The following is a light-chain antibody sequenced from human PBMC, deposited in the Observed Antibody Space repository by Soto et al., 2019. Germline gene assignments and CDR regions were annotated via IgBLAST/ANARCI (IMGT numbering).Light chain of an antibody. V-gene: IGKV4-1*01. CDR2: WAS. CDR3: QQYYSTPWT. Sequence: DVVLTQSPDSLAASLGERATINCKSSQSVLYSSNNMNYLAWYQQKAGQPPKLLIYWASTRESGVPDRFGGSGSGTEFTLTISSLQAEDVAVYYCQQYYSTPWTFGQGTKVEIK. CDR1: QSVLYSSNNMNY. J-gene: IGKJ1*01.